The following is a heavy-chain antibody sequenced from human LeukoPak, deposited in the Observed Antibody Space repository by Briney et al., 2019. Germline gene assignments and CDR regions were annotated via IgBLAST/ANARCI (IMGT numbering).Heavy chain of an antibody. D-gene: IGHD5-18*01. J-gene: IGHJ4*02. CDR2: IIPILGIA. CDR3: ASYHRGVDTAMAAY. V-gene: IGHV1-69*04. Sequence: SVKVSCKASGGTFSSYAISWVRQAPGQGLEWMGRIIPILGIANYAQKFQGRVTITADKSTSTAYMELSSLRSEDTAVYYCASYHRGVDTAMAAYWGQGTLVTVSS. CDR1: GGTFSSYA.